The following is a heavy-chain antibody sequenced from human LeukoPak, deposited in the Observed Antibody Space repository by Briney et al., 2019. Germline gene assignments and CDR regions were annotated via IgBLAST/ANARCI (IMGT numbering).Heavy chain of an antibody. CDR2: INPNSGGT. V-gene: IGHV1-2*04. CDR3: ASALAYCGGDCPGGGMDV. Sequence: GASVKVSCKASGYTFTGYYMHWVRQAPGQGLEWMGWINPNSGGTNYAQKFQGWVTMTRDTSISTAYMELSRLRSDDTAVYYCASALAYCGGDCPGGGMDVWGQGTTVTVSS. CDR1: GYTFTGYY. J-gene: IGHJ6*02. D-gene: IGHD2-21*02.